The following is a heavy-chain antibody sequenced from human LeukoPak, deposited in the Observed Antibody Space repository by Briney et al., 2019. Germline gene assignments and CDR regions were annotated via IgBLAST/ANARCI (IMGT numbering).Heavy chain of an antibody. CDR3: ARATSDMYSSGWYHDF. CDR1: GYSISSGYY. V-gene: IGHV4-38-2*02. D-gene: IGHD6-19*01. CDR2: IYHSGST. J-gene: IGHJ4*02. Sequence: PSETLSLTCTVSGYSISSGYYWGWIRQPPGKGLEWIGSIYHSGSTYYNPSLKSRVTISVDTSKNQFSLKLSSVTAADTAVYYCARATSDMYSSGWYHDFWGQGTLVTVSS.